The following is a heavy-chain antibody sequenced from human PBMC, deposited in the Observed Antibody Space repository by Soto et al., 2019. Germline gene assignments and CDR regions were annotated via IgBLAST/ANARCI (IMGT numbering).Heavy chain of an antibody. CDR3: ATDRLELFGGVIVNDY. D-gene: IGHD3-16*02. CDR1: GYTLTELS. CDR2: FDPEDGET. Sequence: APVKVSCKVSGYTLTELSMHWVRQAPGKGLEWMGGFDPEDGETIYAQKFQGRVTMTEDTSTDTAYMELSSLRSEDTAVYYCATDRLELFGGVIVNDYWGQGTLVTVSS. J-gene: IGHJ4*02. V-gene: IGHV1-24*01.